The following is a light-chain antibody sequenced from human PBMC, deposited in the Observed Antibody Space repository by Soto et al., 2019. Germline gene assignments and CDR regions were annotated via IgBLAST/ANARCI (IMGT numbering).Light chain of an antibody. CDR3: ASYAGSRTYV. CDR1: SDIGNYNL. CDR2: EVT. Sequence: QSALTQPASVSGSPGQSVTISCSGSDIGNYNLVSWYQHLPGRAPKLLIFEVTMRPSGISDRFSGSKSASTASLTISGLQAEVEGDYYFASYAGSRTYVFGSGTKVAVL. V-gene: IGLV2-23*02. J-gene: IGLJ1*01.